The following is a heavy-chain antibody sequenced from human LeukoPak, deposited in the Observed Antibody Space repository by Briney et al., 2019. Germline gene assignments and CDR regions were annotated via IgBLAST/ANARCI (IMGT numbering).Heavy chain of an antibody. V-gene: IGHV3-23*01. CDR3: ARAPVTSCRGAFCYPFDY. Sequence: GGSLRPSCAASGFTFSSYAMSWVRQAPGKGLEWVSAISGSGGSTYYADSVKGRFTISRDNSKNTLYLQMNRLRVEDAAVYYCARAPVTSCRGAFCYPFDYWGQGTLVTVSS. D-gene: IGHD2-15*01. CDR1: GFTFSSYA. CDR2: ISGSGGST. J-gene: IGHJ4*02.